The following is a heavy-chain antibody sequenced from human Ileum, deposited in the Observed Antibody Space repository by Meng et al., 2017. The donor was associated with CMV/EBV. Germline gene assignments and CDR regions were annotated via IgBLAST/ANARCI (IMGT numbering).Heavy chain of an antibody. CDR1: GFTFSSYS. Sequence: GESLKISCAASGFTFSSYSMNWVRQAPGKGLEWVSYISSSSSTIYYADSVKGRFTISRDNAKNSLYLQMNSLRAEDTAVYYCARGMFGVVSPIDYWGQGTLVTVSS. CDR2: ISSSSSTI. V-gene: IGHV3-48*04. J-gene: IGHJ4*02. CDR3: ARGMFGVVSPIDY. D-gene: IGHD3-3*01.